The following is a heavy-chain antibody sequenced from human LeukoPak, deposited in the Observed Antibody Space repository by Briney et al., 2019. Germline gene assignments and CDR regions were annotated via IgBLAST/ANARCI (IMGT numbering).Heavy chain of an antibody. D-gene: IGHD4-17*01. CDR2: INHSGST. V-gene: IGHV4-34*01. J-gene: IGHJ6*02. CDR1: GGSFSGYY. CDR3: ARYRTYGDFKYYYYGMDV. Sequence: SETLSLTCAVYGGSFSGYYWSWIRQPPGKGLEWIGEINHSGSTNYNPSLKSRVTISVDTSKNQFSLKLSSVTAAGTAVYYCARYRTYGDFKYYYYGMDVWGQGTTVTVSS.